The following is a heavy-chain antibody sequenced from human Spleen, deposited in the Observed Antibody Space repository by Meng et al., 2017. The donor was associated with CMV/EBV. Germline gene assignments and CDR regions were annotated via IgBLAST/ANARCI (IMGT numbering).Heavy chain of an antibody. J-gene: IGHJ6*02. CDR1: GGSISSYY. D-gene: IGHD2-2*01. CDR3: AKVLGYCSSTSCYSPSDYYYYGMDV. V-gene: IGHV4-59*01. CDR2: IYYSGST. Sequence: SETLSLTCTVSGGSISSYYWSWIRQPPGKGLEWIGYIYYSGSTNYNPSLKSRVTISVDTSKNQFSLKLSSVTAADTAVYYCAKVLGYCSSTSCYSPSDYYYYGMDVWGQGTTVTVSS.